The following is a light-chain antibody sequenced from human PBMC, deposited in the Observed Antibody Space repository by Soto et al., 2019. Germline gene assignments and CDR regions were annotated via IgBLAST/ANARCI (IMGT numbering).Light chain of an antibody. CDR2: EVS. J-gene: IGLJ1*01. CDR1: SSDIGGYNY. Sequence: QSVLTQPASVSGSPGQSITISCTGTSSDIGGYNYVSWYQQHPGKAPKVVNYEVSNRPLGVSNRFSASKSGNTASLIISGLQADDEADYFCSSYRSTTTFGVFGTGTKVTVL. V-gene: IGLV2-14*01. CDR3: SSYRSTTTFGV.